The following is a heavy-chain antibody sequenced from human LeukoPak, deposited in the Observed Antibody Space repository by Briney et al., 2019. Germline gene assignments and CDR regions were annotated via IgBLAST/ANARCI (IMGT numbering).Heavy chain of an antibody. D-gene: IGHD1/OR15-1a*01. Sequence: PSETLSLTCTVSGGSIGTYYWSWIRQPPGKGLEWIGYIYYNGYTGYNPSLKSRVTISLHTSKNQFSLKLSSVNAADTAVYYCVRDRHWTNDWVFDYWGQGTLVTVSS. V-gene: IGHV4-59*01. CDR3: VRDRHWTNDWVFDY. CDR1: GGSIGTYY. CDR2: IYYNGYT. J-gene: IGHJ4*02.